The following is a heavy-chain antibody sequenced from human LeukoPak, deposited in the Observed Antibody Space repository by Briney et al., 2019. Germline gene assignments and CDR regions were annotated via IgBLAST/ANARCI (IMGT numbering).Heavy chain of an antibody. D-gene: IGHD1-26*01. CDR2: INSDGSST. CDR3: GRRAWERRDAFDI. J-gene: IGHJ3*02. V-gene: IGHV3-74*01. Sequence: TGGSLRLSCAASRFTFSSYWMHWVRQAPGKGLVWVSHINSDGSSTSYADSVKGRFTISRDNAKNTLFLQMNILRAEDTAVYYCGRRAWERRDAFDIWGQGTMVTVAS. CDR1: RFTFSSYW.